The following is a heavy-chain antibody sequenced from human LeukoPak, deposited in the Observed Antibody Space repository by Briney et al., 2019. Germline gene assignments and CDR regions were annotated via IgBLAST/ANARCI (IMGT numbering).Heavy chain of an antibody. J-gene: IGHJ5*02. CDR3: ARGPTDYNWLDP. CDR2: MNPNSGNT. CDR1: GYTFTSYD. D-gene: IGHD1-26*01. V-gene: IGHV1-8*01. Sequence: ASVKVSCKASGYTFTSYDINWVRQATGQGLEWMGWMNPNSGNTGYAQKFQGRVTMTRNTSISTAYMELSSLRSEDTTVYYCARGPTDYNWLDPWGQGTLVTVSS.